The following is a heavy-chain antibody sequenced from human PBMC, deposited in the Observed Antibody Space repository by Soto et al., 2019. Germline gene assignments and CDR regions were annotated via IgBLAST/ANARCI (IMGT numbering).Heavy chain of an antibody. CDR3: ARDARNADYDY. V-gene: IGHV3-48*02. CDR1: LFTFSSHA. Sequence: GGSLRLACAVSLFTFSSHAMSWVRQAPGKGLEWVAYIHGTRSIIYYADSVKGRFTISRDNAKNSLYLQMDSLRDEDTALYYCARDARNADYDYWGQGTLVTVSS. D-gene: IGHD3-16*01. J-gene: IGHJ4*02. CDR2: IHGTRSII.